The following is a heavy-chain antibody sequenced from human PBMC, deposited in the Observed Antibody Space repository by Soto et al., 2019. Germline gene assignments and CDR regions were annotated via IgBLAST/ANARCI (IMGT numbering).Heavy chain of an antibody. CDR2: IIPIFGTA. CDR3: ARTVKGGYDSSGYYYPFDY. D-gene: IGHD3-22*01. Sequence: SVNVWVTSSAGTLISYAISWGRQAPGQGLGCMGGIIPIFGTANYAQKFQGRVTITADESTSTAYMELSSLRSEDTAVYYCARTVKGGYDSSGYYYPFDYWGQGTLATVSS. CDR1: AGTLISYA. J-gene: IGHJ4*02. V-gene: IGHV1-69*01.